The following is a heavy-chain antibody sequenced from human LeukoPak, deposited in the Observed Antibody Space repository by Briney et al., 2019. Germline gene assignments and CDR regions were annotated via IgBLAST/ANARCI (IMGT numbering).Heavy chain of an antibody. V-gene: IGHV4-39*07. CDR3: ARTLYSGNNGIRGHYYYYYGMDV. J-gene: IGHJ6*02. CDR2: IYYSGST. CDR1: GGSISSSSYY. Sequence: PSETLSLTCTVSGGSISSSSYYWGWIRQPPGKGLEWIGSIYYSGSTYYNPSLKSRVTISVDTSKNQFSLKLSSVTAADAAAYYCARTLYSGNNGIRGHYYYYYGMDVWGQGTTVVVSS. D-gene: IGHD1-26*01.